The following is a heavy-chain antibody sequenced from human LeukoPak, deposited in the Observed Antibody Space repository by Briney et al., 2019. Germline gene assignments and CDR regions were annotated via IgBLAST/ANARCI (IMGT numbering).Heavy chain of an antibody. D-gene: IGHD2-2*01. CDR1: GYTFTSYD. Sequence: ASVKVSCKASGYTFTSYDINWVRQATGQGLEWMGWMNPNSGNTGYALKFQGRVTMTRNTSISTAYMELSSLRSEDTAVYYCARSRYCSSTSCLHYYCYGMDVWGQGTTVTVSS. CDR2: MNPNSGNT. J-gene: IGHJ6*02. CDR3: ARSRYCSSTSCLHYYCYGMDV. V-gene: IGHV1-8*01.